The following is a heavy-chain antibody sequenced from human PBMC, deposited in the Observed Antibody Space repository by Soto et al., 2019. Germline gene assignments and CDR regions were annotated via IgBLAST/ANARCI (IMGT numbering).Heavy chain of an antibody. CDR2: ISGAGDRT. V-gene: IGHV3-23*01. CDR1: GVTFSSEP. Sequence: QPGGSLRLSCTASGVTFSSEPMTWVRQAPGRGLEWVSVISGAGDRTYHADSVKGRFTISRDNSKNTLFLQMNSLRAEDTAVYYCARGDIVVVVAATPVGYMDVWGKGTTVTVSS. CDR3: ARGDIVVVVAATPVGYMDV. J-gene: IGHJ6*03. D-gene: IGHD2-15*01.